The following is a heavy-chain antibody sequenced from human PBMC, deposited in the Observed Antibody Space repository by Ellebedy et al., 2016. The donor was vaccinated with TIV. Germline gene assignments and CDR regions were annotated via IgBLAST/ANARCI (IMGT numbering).Heavy chain of an antibody. Sequence: GESLKISCAASGFTFSDYWMSWVRQAPGKGLAWVANIKQDGSEKWYVDSVKGRFTISRDNAMNSLYLQMSCLRAEDTAVYYCARDQGWAYPGSTRFDYWGHGTLVTVSS. CDR2: IKQDGSEK. V-gene: IGHV3-7*01. D-gene: IGHD3-10*01. J-gene: IGHJ4*03. CDR3: ARDQGWAYPGSTRFDY. CDR1: GFTFSDYW.